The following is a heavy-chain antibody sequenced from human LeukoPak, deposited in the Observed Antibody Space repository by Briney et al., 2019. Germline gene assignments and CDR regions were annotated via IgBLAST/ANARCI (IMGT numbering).Heavy chain of an antibody. D-gene: IGHD3-10*01. J-gene: IGHJ5*02. CDR1: GYTFTGYY. Sequence: ASVKVSCKASGYTFTGYYMHWVRQAPGQGLEWMGWINPDSGGTNYAQKFQGRVTMTRDTSISTAYMELTRLRSDDTAVYYCARDHPQYYYGSGSYGAYNWFDPWGQGTLVTVSS. CDR3: ARDHPQYYYGSGSYGAYNWFDP. CDR2: INPDSGGT. V-gene: IGHV1-2*02.